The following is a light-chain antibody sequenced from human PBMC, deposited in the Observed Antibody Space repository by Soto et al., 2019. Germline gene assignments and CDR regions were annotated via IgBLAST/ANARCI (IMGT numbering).Light chain of an antibody. CDR2: GAS. Sequence: EIEMTQSPATLSVTPGERATLSCRASQSVGSNLAWYQQKPGQAPRLVIYGASTRATGIPARFSGSGSGTEFTLTISSLQSEDFAVYYCQQYNGCPRIFGQGTKLDIK. J-gene: IGKJ2*01. CDR3: QQYNGCPRI. CDR1: QSVGSN. V-gene: IGKV3-15*01.